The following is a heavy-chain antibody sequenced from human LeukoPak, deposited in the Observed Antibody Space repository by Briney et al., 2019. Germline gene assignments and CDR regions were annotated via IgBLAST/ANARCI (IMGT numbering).Heavy chain of an antibody. Sequence: GGSLRLSCAASGFTFSSYAMSWVRQAPGKGLEWVSTISGSGGFTYYADSVKGRFTISRDSSKNTVNLRMNSLRAEDTAVYYCARAPFSSSWIFYYFDYWGQGTLVTVSS. CDR2: ISGSGGFT. D-gene: IGHD6-13*01. J-gene: IGHJ4*02. CDR3: ARAPFSSSWIFYYFDY. CDR1: GFTFSSYA. V-gene: IGHV3-23*01.